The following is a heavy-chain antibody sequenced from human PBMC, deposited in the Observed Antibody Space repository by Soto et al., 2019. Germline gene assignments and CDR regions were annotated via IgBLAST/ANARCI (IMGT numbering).Heavy chain of an antibody. CDR2: IYYSGST. Sequence: QVQLQESGPGLVKPSETLSLTCTVSGGSISSYYWSWIRQPPGKGLEWIGYIYYSGSTNYNPSLKSRVTISVATSKNQFSLKLSSVTAADTAVYYCARSYCSGGSCYHEYFQHWGQGTLVTVSS. CDR1: GGSISSYY. J-gene: IGHJ1*01. CDR3: ARSYCSGGSCYHEYFQH. V-gene: IGHV4-59*08. D-gene: IGHD2-15*01.